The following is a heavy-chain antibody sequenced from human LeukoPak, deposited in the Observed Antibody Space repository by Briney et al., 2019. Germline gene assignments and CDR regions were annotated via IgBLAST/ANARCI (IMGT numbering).Heavy chain of an antibody. D-gene: IGHD5-12*01. Sequence: ASVKVSCKASGYTLTGYCMHWVRQAPGQGLEWMGWINPKSGGTNYAQKFQGRVTMTRDSATSTAYIELSRVRSDDTAVYYCASSYDLYYIDVWGKGTTVTVSS. J-gene: IGHJ6*03. V-gene: IGHV1-2*02. CDR1: GYTLTGYC. CDR2: INPKSGGT. CDR3: ASSYDLYYIDV.